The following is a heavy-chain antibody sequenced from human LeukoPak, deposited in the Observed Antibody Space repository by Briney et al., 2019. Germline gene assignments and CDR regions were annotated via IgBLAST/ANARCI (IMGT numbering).Heavy chain of an antibody. CDR3: AKSLAATGIDY. J-gene: IGHJ4*02. CDR2: ISSSGGST. V-gene: IGHV3-23*01. CDR1: GFTFSNYA. Sequence: GGSLRLSCAASGFTFSNYAMSWVRQTPGKGLEWVSTISSSGGSTLYADSMKGRFTISRDNSKNTLYLQMSSMRADDTAVYYCAKSLAATGIDYWGQGTLVTVSS. D-gene: IGHD6-13*01.